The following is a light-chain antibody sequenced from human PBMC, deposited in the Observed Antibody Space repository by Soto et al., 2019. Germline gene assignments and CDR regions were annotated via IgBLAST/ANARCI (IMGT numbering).Light chain of an antibody. CDR1: QSVSSY. CDR2: DAS. J-gene: IGKJ2*01. CDR3: QQRSNWPPKYT. V-gene: IGKV3-11*01. Sequence: EIVLTQSPATLSLSPGERATLSCRASQSVSSYLAWYQQKPGQAPRLLIYDASNRATGIPPRFSGSGSGPDFTLTISSLEPEDFAVYYCQQRSNWPPKYTFGQGTKREIK.